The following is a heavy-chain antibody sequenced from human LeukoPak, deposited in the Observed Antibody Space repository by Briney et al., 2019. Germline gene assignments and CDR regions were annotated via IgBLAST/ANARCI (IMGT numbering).Heavy chain of an antibody. CDR3: TAGRCSGGSCYSGCY. CDR1: GFTFSNAW. J-gene: IGHJ4*02. CDR2: IKSKTDGGTT. V-gene: IGHV3-15*01. D-gene: IGHD2-15*01. Sequence: GGPLRLSCAASGFTFSNAWMSWVRQAPGKGLEWVGRIKSKTDGGTTDYAAPVKGRFTFSRDDSKNTLYLQMNSLKTEDTAVYYCTAGRCSGGSCYSGCYWGQGTLVTVSS.